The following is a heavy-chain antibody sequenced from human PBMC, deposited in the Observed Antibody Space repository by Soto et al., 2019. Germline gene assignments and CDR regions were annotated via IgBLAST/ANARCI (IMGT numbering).Heavy chain of an antibody. CDR3: ARGRYCLTGRCFPNWFDS. CDR1: GDSISTVDYF. D-gene: IGHD2-15*01. V-gene: IGHV4-30-4*01. Sequence: SETLSLTCSVSGDSISTVDYFWAWIRQPPGQALEYIGYIYKSTTTYYNPSFESRVATSLDTSKSQFSLTVASVTAADTAVYFCARGRYCLTGRCFPNWFDSWGQGTLVTVSS. J-gene: IGHJ5*01. CDR2: IYKSTTT.